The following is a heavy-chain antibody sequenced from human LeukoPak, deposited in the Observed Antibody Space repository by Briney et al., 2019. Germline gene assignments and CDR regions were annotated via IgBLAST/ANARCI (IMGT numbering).Heavy chain of an antibody. J-gene: IGHJ4*02. D-gene: IGHD1-26*01. CDR1: GFTFSSYG. Sequence: GGSLRLSCAASGFTFSSYGMHWVRQAPGKGLEWVAVISYDGSNKYYADSVKGRFTISRDNSKNTLCLQMNSLRAEDTAVYYCAKGGSVGAFDYWGQGTLVTVSS. CDR2: ISYDGSNK. V-gene: IGHV3-30*18. CDR3: AKGGSVGAFDY.